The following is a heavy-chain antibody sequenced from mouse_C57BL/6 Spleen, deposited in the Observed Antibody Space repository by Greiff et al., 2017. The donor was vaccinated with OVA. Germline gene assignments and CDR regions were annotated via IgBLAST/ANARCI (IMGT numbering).Heavy chain of an antibody. J-gene: IGHJ4*01. V-gene: IGHV5-17*01. Sequence: EVHLVESGGGLVKPGGSLKLSCAASGFTFSDYGMHWVRQAPEKGLEWVAYISSGSSTIYYADTVKGRFTISRDNAKNTLFLQMTSLRSEDTAMYYCARDDKGGMDYWGQGTSVTVSS. CDR3: ARDDKGGMDY. CDR2: ISSGSSTI. CDR1: GFTFSDYG. D-gene: IGHD1-3*01.